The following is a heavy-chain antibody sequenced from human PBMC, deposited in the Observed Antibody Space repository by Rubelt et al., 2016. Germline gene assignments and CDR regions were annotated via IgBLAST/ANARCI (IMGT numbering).Heavy chain of an antibody. D-gene: IGHD6-19*01. CDR2: IHHSGST. V-gene: IGHV4-34*01. Sequence: QVQLQQWGAGLLKPSETLSLTCAVYGGSFSGYYWSWISQPPGKGLEWIGEIHHSGSTTSNPSSLIRVSCSVATSKNQFSLKRSSVTSADTALYYCARYSSGWYKDYFDYWCQGTLVTVSS. J-gene: IGHJ4*02. CDR1: GGSFSGYY. CDR3: ARYSSGWYKDYFDY.